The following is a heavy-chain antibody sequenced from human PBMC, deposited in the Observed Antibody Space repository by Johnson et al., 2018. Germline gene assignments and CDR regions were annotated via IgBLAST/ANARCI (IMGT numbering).Heavy chain of an antibody. J-gene: IGHJ4*02. V-gene: IGHV3-33*01. CDR1: GFTFSSYG. D-gene: IGHD3-10*01. CDR3: SRVSRGPISEFDY. Sequence: QVQLVESGGGVVQPGRSLRLWCAASGFTFSSYGMHWVRQAPGKGLEWVAVIWYDGSNKYYADSVKGRFTISRDNSKNTLYLQMNSPRAEYTAVSYVSRVSRGPISEFDYWGQGTLVTVSS. CDR2: IWYDGSNK.